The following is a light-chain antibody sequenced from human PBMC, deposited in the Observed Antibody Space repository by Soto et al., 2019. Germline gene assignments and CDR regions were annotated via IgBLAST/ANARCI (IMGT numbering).Light chain of an antibody. CDR2: EGS. CDR1: SSDVGSYNL. Sequence: ALTQPASVSGSPGQSITISCTGTSSDVGSYNLVSWYQQHPGKAPKLMIYEGSKRPSGVSNRFSGSKSGNTASLTISGLQAEDEADYYCCSYAGSSTVVFGGGTKLTVL. V-gene: IGLV2-23*01. J-gene: IGLJ2*01. CDR3: CSYAGSSTVV.